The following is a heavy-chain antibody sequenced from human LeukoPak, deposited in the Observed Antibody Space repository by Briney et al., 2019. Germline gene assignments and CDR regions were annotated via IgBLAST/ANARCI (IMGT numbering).Heavy chain of an antibody. Sequence: GGSLRLSCAASGFTFSDHEMLWVRQAPGKGLEWVSYISSSSSTIYYADSVKGRFTISRDNAKNSLYLQMNSLRAEDTAVYYCARSSRELGGYAPWELMPPFDYWGQGTLVTVSS. V-gene: IGHV3-48*01. J-gene: IGHJ4*02. CDR1: GFTFSDHE. CDR3: ARSSRELGGYAPWELMPPFDY. CDR2: ISSSSSTI. D-gene: IGHD1-7*01.